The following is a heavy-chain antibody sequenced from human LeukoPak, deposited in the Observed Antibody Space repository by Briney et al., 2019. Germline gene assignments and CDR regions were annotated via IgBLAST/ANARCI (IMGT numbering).Heavy chain of an antibody. D-gene: IGHD1-7*01. CDR1: GYTFTGYY. J-gene: IGHJ4*02. CDR3: AGVRPVEGWNYVYFDY. Sequence: GASVKVSCKASGYTFTGYYMHWVRQAPGQGLEWMGWINPNSGGTNYAQKFQGRVTMTRDTSTSTVYMELSSLRSEDTAVYYCAGVRPVEGWNYVYFDYWGQGTLVTVSS. CDR2: INPNSGGT. V-gene: IGHV1-2*02.